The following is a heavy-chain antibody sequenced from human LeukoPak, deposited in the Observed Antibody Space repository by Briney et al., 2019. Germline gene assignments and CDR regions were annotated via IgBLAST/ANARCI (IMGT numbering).Heavy chain of an antibody. CDR3: ARDFSTEKVVVVAAFFLLFDY. J-gene: IGHJ4*02. CDR2: INPNSGGT. Sequence: ASVKVSCKASGYTFTGYYMHWVRQAPGQGLEWMGWINPNSGGTNYAQKFQGRVTMTRDTSISTAYMELSRLRSDDTAVYYCARDFSTEKVVVVAAFFLLFDYWGQGTLVTVSS. D-gene: IGHD2-15*01. CDR1: GYTFTGYY. V-gene: IGHV1-2*02.